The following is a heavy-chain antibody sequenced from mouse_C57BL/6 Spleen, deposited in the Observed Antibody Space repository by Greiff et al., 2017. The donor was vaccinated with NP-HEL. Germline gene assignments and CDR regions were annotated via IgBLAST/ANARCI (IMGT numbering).Heavy chain of an antibody. D-gene: IGHD4-1*01. J-gene: IGHJ2*01. CDR3: ARWDWDGYFDY. Sequence: QVQLKESGAELVKPGASVKLSCTASGFNIKDYYMHWVKQRPGQGLEWIGVIDPSDSYTNYNQKFKGKATLTVDTSSSTAYMQLSSLTSEDSAVYYCARWDWDGYFDYWGQGTTLTVSS. CDR2: IDPSDSYT. CDR1: GFNIKDYY. V-gene: IGHV1-69*02.